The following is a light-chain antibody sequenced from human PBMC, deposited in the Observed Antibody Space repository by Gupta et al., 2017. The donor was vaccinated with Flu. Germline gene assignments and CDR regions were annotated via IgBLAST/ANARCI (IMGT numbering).Light chain of an antibody. CDR2: AVA. J-gene: IGLJ2*01. CDR3: SAKTTIITCEV. CDR1: SRDVGGCNY. V-gene: IGLV2-14*01. Sequence: YCTGTSRDVGGCNYVSWCQQHAGKASKLLIYAVADRQAGVTDCFSGTKCGSTASLTTTGHQAEEAADYYCSAKTTIITCEVFGGGTKPTVL.